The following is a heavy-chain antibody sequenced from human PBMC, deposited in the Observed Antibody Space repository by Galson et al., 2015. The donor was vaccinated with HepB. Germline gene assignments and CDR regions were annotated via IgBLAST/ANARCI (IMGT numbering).Heavy chain of an antibody. CDR2: IIPIFGTA. V-gene: IGHV1-69*13. CDR1: GGTFSSYA. J-gene: IGHJ6*02. CDR3: ALTGVPAAKIKFYYYGMDV. D-gene: IGHD2-2*01. Sequence: SVKVSCKASGGTFSSYAISWVRQAPGQGLEWMGGIIPIFGTANYAQKFQGRVTITADESTSTAYMELSSLRSEDTAVYYCALTGVPAAKIKFYYYGMDVWGQGTTVTVSS.